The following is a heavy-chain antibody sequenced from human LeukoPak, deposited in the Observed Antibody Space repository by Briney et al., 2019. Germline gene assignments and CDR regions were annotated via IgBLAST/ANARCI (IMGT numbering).Heavy chain of an antibody. Sequence: ASVKVSCKASGGTFSSYAISWVRQAPGQGLEWMGGIIPIFGTANYAQKFQGRVTITADESTSTAYMELSSLRAEDTALYYCAKDMGGSPRPGAFDIWGQGTMVTVSS. J-gene: IGHJ3*02. CDR1: GGTFSSYA. CDR2: IIPIFGTA. V-gene: IGHV1-69*13. CDR3: AKDMGGSPRPGAFDI. D-gene: IGHD3-16*01.